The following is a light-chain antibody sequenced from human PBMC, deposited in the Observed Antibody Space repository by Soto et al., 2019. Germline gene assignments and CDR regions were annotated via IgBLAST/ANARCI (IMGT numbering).Light chain of an antibody. J-gene: IGLJ3*02. Sequence: QSVLTQPPSVSAAPGQSVAISCSGTFSNIGTNYVSWYQVLPGSAPKLLIYENHKRPSEIFARFSASKSGTSATLAITGLQAGDEGDYYCVTRHSSLNAGVFGGGTKLTVL. CDR1: FSNIGTNY. CDR2: ENH. V-gene: IGLV1-51*01. CDR3: VTRHSSLNAGV.